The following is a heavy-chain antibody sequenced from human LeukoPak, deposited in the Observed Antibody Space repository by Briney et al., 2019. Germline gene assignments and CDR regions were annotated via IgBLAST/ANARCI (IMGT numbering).Heavy chain of an antibody. CDR2: IYTSGST. V-gene: IGHV4-61*02. D-gene: IGHD3-10*01. Sequence: SETLSLTCTVSGGSISSGSYYWSWIRQPAGKGLEWIGRIYTSGSTNYNPSLKSRVTISVDTSKNQFSLKLTSVTAADTAVYYCAREGLNMVRGVIPKEAWGWFDPWGQGTLVTVSS. CDR3: AREGLNMVRGVIPKEAWGWFDP. J-gene: IGHJ5*02. CDR1: GGSISSGSYY.